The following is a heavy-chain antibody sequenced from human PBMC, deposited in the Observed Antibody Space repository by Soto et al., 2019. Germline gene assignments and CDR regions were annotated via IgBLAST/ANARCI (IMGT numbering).Heavy chain of an antibody. CDR1: GYTFTRYY. J-gene: IGHJ4*02. CDR3: ARELGGTTVNTLFDH. D-gene: IGHD4-17*01. CDR2: VNPSGDST. Sequence: QVQLVQSGAEVKKPGASVKVSCKASGYTFTRYYIHWVRQAPGQGLEWMGIVNPSGDSTNYAQKFEGRVTMTRETSTNTVPMELSSLRSEDTAVYFCARELGGTTVNTLFDHWGQGTLVTVSS. V-gene: IGHV1-46*01.